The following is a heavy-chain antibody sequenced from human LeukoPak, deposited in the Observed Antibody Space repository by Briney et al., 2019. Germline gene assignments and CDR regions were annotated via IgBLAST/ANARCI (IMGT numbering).Heavy chain of an antibody. Sequence: GGSLRLSCAASGFTFTAYAMSWVRQAPGKGLEWVANIKQDGSEKYYVDSVKGRFTISRDNAKNSLYLQMNSLRAEDTAVYYCARDRWFRSVDTAMVPSFDYWGQGTLVTVSS. CDR1: GFTFTAYA. D-gene: IGHD5-18*01. CDR2: IKQDGSEK. J-gene: IGHJ4*02. V-gene: IGHV3-7*01. CDR3: ARDRWFRSVDTAMVPSFDY.